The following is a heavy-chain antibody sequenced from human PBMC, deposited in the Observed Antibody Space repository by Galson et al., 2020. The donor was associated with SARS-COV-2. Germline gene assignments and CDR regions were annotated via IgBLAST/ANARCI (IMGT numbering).Heavy chain of an antibody. CDR1: GFTFDDYA. J-gene: IGHJ4*02. CDR2: ISWNSGSI. D-gene: IGHD3-22*01. V-gene: IGHV3-9*01. Sequence: GGSLRLSCAASGFTFDDYAMHWVRQAPGKGLEWVSGISWNSGSIGYADSVKGRFTISRDNAKNSLYLQMNSLRAEDTALYYCAKSSGITMIVVVSNYCDYWGQGTLVTVSS. CDR3: AKSSGITMIVVVSNYCDY.